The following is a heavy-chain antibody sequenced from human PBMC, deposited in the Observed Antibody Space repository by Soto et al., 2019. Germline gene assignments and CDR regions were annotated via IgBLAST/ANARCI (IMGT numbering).Heavy chain of an antibody. CDR1: GGSISSGGYS. D-gene: IGHD6-6*01. Sequence: SETLSLTCAVSGGSISSGGYSWSWIRQPPGKGLEWIGYIYHSGSTYYNPSLKSRVTISVDRSNNQFSLMLSSVTAADTAVYYCARVWGSSSPIFDYWGQGTLVTVSS. V-gene: IGHV4-30-2*01. CDR2: IYHSGST. CDR3: ARVWGSSSPIFDY. J-gene: IGHJ4*02.